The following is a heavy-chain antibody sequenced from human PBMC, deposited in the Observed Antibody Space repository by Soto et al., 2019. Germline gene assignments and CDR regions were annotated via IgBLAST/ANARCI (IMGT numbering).Heavy chain of an antibody. D-gene: IGHD3-3*01. CDR2: INHSGST. Sequence: SETLSLTCAVYGGSFSGYYWSWIRQPPGKGLEWIGEINHSGSTNYNPSLKSRVTISVDTSKNQFSLKLSSVTAADTAVYYCARTIFGVVPRYYYYYYYMDVWGKGTTVTDSS. J-gene: IGHJ6*03. CDR3: ARTIFGVVPRYYYYYYYMDV. CDR1: GGSFSGYY. V-gene: IGHV4-34*01.